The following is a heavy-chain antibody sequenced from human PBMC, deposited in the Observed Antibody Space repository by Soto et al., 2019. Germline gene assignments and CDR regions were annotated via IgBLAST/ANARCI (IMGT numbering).Heavy chain of an antibody. J-gene: IGHJ3*02. CDR3: AKDKSQWRAGAFDI. CDR2: ISYDGSNK. Sequence: QVQLVESGGGVVQPGRSLRRSCAASGFTFSNYGMHWVRQAPGNGLEWVAVISYDGSNKYYADSVKGRFTISRDNSKNTLYLQMNSLRAEETAVYYCAKDKSQWRAGAFDICGQWTMVTVSS. V-gene: IGHV3-30*18. D-gene: IGHD6-19*01. CDR1: GFTFSNYG.